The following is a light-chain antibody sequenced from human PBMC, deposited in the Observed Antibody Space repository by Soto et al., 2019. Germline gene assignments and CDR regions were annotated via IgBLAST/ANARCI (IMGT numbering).Light chain of an antibody. CDR3: QSYDSSLSGGV. V-gene: IGLV1-40*01. J-gene: IGLJ2*01. CDR2: GNS. Sequence: QSVLTHPPSVSGAPGQRVTISCTASSSNIGAGYDVHWYQQLPGTAPKLLIYGNSNRPSGVPDRFSGSKSGTSASLAITGLQAEDEADYDCQSYDSSLSGGVFGGGTKLTVL. CDR1: SSNIGAGYD.